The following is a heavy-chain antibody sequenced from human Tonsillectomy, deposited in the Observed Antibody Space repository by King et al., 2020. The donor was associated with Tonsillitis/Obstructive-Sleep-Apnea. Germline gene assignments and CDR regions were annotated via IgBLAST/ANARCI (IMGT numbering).Heavy chain of an antibody. CDR1: GFTFSSYS. Sequence: VQLVESGGGLVKPGGSLRLSCAASGFTFSSYSMNWVRQAPGKGLEWVSSISSSSSYIYYADSVKGRFTISRDNAKNSLYLQMNSLRAEDTAVYYCARGVDCSSTSCDSGLWYYYYYYMDVWGEGATGTVS. V-gene: IGHV3-21*01. CDR2: ISSSSSYI. J-gene: IGHJ6*03. D-gene: IGHD2-2*01. CDR3: ARGVDCSSTSCDSGLWYYYYYYMDV.